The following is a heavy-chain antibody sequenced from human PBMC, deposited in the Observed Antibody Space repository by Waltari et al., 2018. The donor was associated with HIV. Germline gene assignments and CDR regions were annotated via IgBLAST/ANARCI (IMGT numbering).Heavy chain of an antibody. CDR2: IAWNNVII. CDR3: TKETGSGDWLLRLGTGGNFDH. Sequence: EVQLVESGGRLIQPGRSLRLSWKGSGFAFAQFGLPWVRLGTGKGLEWVAGIAWNNVIIGYAGSVKGRFTISRDNSKNTLYMKMNSLRVEDTAFYYCTKETGSGDWLLRLGTGGNFDHWGQGTLVAVSS. J-gene: IGHJ4*02. V-gene: IGHV3-9*01. CDR1: GFAFAQFG. D-gene: IGHD3-9*01.